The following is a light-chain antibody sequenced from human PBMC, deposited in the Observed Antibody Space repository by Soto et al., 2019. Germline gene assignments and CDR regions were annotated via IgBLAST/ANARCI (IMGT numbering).Light chain of an antibody. CDR1: QSVSSSY. J-gene: IGKJ1*01. CDR2: GAS. Sequence: EIVLTQYPGTLSLSPGERATLSCRASQSVSSSYLAWYQQKPGQAPRLLIYGASSRATGIPDRFSGSGSGKEVTHPISRLEPEDFAVYYCQLYGSSPPWTFGQGTKVEIK. V-gene: IGKV3-20*01. CDR3: QLYGSSPPWT.